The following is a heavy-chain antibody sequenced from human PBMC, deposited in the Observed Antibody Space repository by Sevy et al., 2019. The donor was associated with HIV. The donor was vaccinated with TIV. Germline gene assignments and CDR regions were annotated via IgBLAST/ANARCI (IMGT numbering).Heavy chain of an antibody. J-gene: IGHJ5*02. CDR3: ARGGGLSPNHWLDP. CDR1: GGTFSSYG. D-gene: IGHD3-16*01. CDR2: INPIFGSA. Sequence: ASVKVSCKASGGTFSSYGITWVRQAPGQGLEWMGEINPIFGSANYGRTFQGRVTMTPDQSTSTAYMELSSLRSDDTAVYYCARGGGLSPNHWLDPWGQGTLVTVSS. V-gene: IGHV1-69*13.